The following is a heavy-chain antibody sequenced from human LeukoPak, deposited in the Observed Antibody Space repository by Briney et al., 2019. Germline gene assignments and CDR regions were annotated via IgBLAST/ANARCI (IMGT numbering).Heavy chain of an antibody. Sequence: GGSLRLSCAASGFAVSSNYMSWVRQAPGKGLEWVSVIYSGGTTYYADSVKGRFTISRDNSKNTLYLQMNSLRAEDTAVYYCARTTTFAPHFDYWGQGTLVTVSS. D-gene: IGHD1-1*01. CDR3: ARTTTFAPHFDY. V-gene: IGHV3-66*01. CDR2: IYSGGTT. J-gene: IGHJ4*02. CDR1: GFAVSSNY.